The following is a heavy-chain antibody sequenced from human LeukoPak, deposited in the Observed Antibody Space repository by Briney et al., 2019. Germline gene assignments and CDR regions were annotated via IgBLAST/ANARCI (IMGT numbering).Heavy chain of an antibody. Sequence: ASVKVSCKASGYTITSYDVNWVRQATGQGLEWMGWVSPNSANTAYAQKFQGRVTMTRNTSISTAYMELSSLRSEDTAVYYCAIKLSSEGYWGQGTLVTVSS. D-gene: IGHD3-22*01. CDR3: AIKLSSEGY. V-gene: IGHV1-8*01. CDR1: GYTITSYD. J-gene: IGHJ4*02. CDR2: VSPNSANT.